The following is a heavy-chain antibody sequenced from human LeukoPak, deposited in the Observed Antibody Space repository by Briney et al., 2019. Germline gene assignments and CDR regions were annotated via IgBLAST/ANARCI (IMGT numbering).Heavy chain of an antibody. D-gene: IGHD3-9*01. J-gene: IGHJ4*02. CDR1: GFTFSSYA. CDR2: ISYDGSNK. CDR3: ARTFWGIYDILTGYFDY. V-gene: IGHV3-30-3*01. Sequence: GGSLRLSCAASGFTFSSYAMHWVRQAPGKGLEWVAVISYDGSNKYYADSVKCRFTISRDNSKNTLYLQMNSLRAEDTAVYYCARTFWGIYDILTGYFDYWGQGTLVTVSS.